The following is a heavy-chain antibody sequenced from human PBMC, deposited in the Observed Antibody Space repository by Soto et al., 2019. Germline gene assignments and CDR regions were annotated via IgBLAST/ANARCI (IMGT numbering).Heavy chain of an antibody. CDR1: GYALTELS. CDR2: FDPEDGET. D-gene: IGHD3-22*01. V-gene: IGHV1-24*01. CDR3: ATSPYYYDSSGRDAFDI. J-gene: IGHJ3*02. Sequence: GASVKVSCKVSGYALTELSMHWVRQAPGKGLEWMGGFDPEDGETICAQKFQGRVTMTEDTSTDTAYMELSSLRSEDTAVYYCATSPYYYDSSGRDAFDIWGQGTMVTVSS.